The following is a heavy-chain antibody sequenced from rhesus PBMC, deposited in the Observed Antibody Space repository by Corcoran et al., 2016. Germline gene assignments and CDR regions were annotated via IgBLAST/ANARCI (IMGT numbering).Heavy chain of an antibody. Sequence: EVHLVESGGGLVQPGGSLRLSCAASGFSFSDHYMYWVRQARGQGLDWVDVVLSKANGGPAEYAASVKGRFTSFRDDSNSIAYLQRSSLKTEDTAVYYCTRDKYYDSGYYLVDYWGQGVRVTVSS. D-gene: IGHD3-28*01. V-gene: IGHV3-184*01. CDR1: GFSFSDHY. J-gene: IGHJ4*01. CDR3: TRDKYYDSGYYLVDY. CDR2: VLSKANGGPA.